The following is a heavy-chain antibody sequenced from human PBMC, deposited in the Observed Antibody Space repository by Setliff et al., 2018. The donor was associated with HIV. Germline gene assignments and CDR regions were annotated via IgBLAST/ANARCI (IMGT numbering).Heavy chain of an antibody. CDR3: TRQAWDSKSSGYFSDY. D-gene: IGHD3-22*01. Sequence: SSETLSLTCSASGYSISSGYYWGWIRQSPGKGLEWIGSIYQTGSTYYNPSFKSRVTVSLDMSKNQFSLRLASVTAADTAVYYCTRQAWDSKSSGYFSDYWGQGTLVTVSS. CDR2: IYQTGST. J-gene: IGHJ4*02. CDR1: GYSISSGYY. V-gene: IGHV4-38-2*02.